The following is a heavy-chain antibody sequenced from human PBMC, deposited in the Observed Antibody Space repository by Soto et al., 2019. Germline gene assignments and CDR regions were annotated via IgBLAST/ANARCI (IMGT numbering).Heavy chain of an antibody. V-gene: IGHV4-30-4*01. CDR3: AGSVVVTAIPGGFDY. CDR1: GGSISSGDYY. D-gene: IGHD2-21*02. Sequence: SETLSLTCTVSGGSISSGDYYWSWIRQPPGKGLEWIGYIYYSGSTYYNPSLKSRVTISVDTSKNQFSLKLSSVTAADTAVYYCAGSVVVTAIPGGFDYWGQGTLVTVSS. J-gene: IGHJ4*02. CDR2: IYYSGST.